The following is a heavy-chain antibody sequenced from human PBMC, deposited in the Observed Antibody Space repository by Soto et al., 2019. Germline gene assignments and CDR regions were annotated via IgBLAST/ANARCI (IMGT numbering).Heavy chain of an antibody. CDR3: ATESYNWNPRHPREAFDI. Sequence: GASVKVSCKVSGYTLTELSMHWVRQAPGKGLEWMGGFDPEDGETIYAQKFQGRVTMTEDTSTDTAYMELSSLRSEDTAVYYCATESYNWNPRHPREAFDIWGQGTMVTVSS. J-gene: IGHJ3*02. D-gene: IGHD1-20*01. V-gene: IGHV1-24*01. CDR2: FDPEDGET. CDR1: GYTLTELS.